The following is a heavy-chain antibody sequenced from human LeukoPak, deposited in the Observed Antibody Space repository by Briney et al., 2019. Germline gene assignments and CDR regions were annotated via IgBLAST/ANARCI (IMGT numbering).Heavy chain of an antibody. V-gene: IGHV3-21*01. CDR2: ISSTISYI. CDR1: GFTFSSYS. Sequence: KPGGSLRLSCAASGFTFSSYSMNWVLQAPVKALNWVSSISSTISYIYYADSVKDRFTISRDNAKNSLYLQMNSLSAQDTAVSYCARDNTGSVRGVIISGSMDVWGQGTTVTVSS. CDR3: ARDNTGSVRGVIISGSMDV. D-gene: IGHD3-10*01. J-gene: IGHJ6*02.